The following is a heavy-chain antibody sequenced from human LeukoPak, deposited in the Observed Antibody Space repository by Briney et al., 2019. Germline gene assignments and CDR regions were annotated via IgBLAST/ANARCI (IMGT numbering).Heavy chain of an antibody. CDR3: ARDLSGGVGPFY. CDR2: IYYRGST. D-gene: IGHD1-26*01. V-gene: IGHV4-59*01. CDR1: GGSISSNY. Sequence: SETLSLTCNVSGGSISSNYWSWIRQTPGKGLEWIGYIYYRGSTNYSPSLKSRVTISVDASKNQFSLKLSSVTAADAAVYYFARDLSGGVGPFYWGQGTLVTVSS. J-gene: IGHJ4*02.